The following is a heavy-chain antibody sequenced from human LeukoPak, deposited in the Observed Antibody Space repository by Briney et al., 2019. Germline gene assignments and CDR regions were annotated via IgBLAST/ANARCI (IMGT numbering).Heavy chain of an antibody. CDR3: ARDLGIAAAGTVGY. Sequence: ASVKVSCKASGYAFTSYGISWVRQAPGQGLEWMGWISAYNGNTNYAQKLQGRVTMTTDTSTSTAYMELRSLRSDDTAVYYCARDLGIAAAGTVGYWGQGTLVTVSS. CDR1: GYAFTSYG. CDR2: ISAYNGNT. V-gene: IGHV1-18*01. D-gene: IGHD6-13*01. J-gene: IGHJ4*02.